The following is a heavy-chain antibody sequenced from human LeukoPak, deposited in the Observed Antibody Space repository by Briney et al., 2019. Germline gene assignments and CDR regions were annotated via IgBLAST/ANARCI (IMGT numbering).Heavy chain of an antibody. J-gene: IGHJ3*02. V-gene: IGHV4-61*08. D-gene: IGHD3-22*01. CDR1: GGSISSGGYS. Sequence: SETLSLTCTVSGGSISSGGYSWSWIRQPPGKELEWIGYIYYSGSTNYNPSLKSRVTISVDTSKNQFSLKLSSVTAADTAVYYCARRSKIVVEDAFDIWGQGAMVTVSS. CDR3: ARRSKIVVEDAFDI. CDR2: IYYSGST.